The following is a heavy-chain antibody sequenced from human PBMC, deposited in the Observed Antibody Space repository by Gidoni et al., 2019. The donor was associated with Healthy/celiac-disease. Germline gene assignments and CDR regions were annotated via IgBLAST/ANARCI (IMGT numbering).Heavy chain of an antibody. D-gene: IGHD1-26*01. V-gene: IGHV3-30-3*01. J-gene: IGHJ4*02. Sequence: QVQLVESGGGVVQPGRSLRLSCSASGFTFSSYAMHWVRQAPGKGLEWVAVISDDGSNKYYADSVKGRFTISRDNSKNTLYLQMNSLRAEDTAVYYCAREYSGSYPFDYWGQGTLVTVSS. CDR3: AREYSGSYPFDY. CDR2: ISDDGSNK. CDR1: GFTFSSYA.